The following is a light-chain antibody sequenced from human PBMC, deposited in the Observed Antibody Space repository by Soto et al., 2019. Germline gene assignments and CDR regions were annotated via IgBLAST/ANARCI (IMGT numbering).Light chain of an antibody. CDR1: QSVSSTY. J-gene: IGKJ1*01. Sequence: EIVFTQSPGTLSLSPSERGALXSRPSQSVSSTYLAWYQQKPGQAPRLLIYGASSRATGIPDRFSGGGSGTDFTLTINRLEPEDCAVYYCQQYGGSPRTFGQGTKVDIK. CDR2: GAS. V-gene: IGKV3-20*01. CDR3: QQYGGSPRT.